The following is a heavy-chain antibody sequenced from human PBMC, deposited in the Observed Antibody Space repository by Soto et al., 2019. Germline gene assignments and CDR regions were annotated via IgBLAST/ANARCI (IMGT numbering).Heavy chain of an antibody. Sequence: GAAVKVSCKASGGTFSSYTISWVRQAPGQGLEWMGRIIPILGIANYAQKFQGRVTITADKSTSTAYMELSSLRSEDTAVYYCARERGGYNPSFDYRGQGTLVTVSS. J-gene: IGHJ4*02. D-gene: IGHD5-12*01. CDR3: ARERGGYNPSFDY. CDR2: IIPILGIA. V-gene: IGHV1-69*02. CDR1: GGTFSSYT.